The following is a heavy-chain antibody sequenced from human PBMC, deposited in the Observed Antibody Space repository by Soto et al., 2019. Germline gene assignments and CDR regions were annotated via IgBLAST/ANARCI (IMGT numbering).Heavy chain of an antibody. Sequence: ASVKVSCKASGYTFTSYCMHWVRQAPGQGLEWMGIINPSGGSTSYAQKFQGRVTMTRDTSTSTVYMELSSLRSEDTAVYYCARAIAYCGGDCYSVYFDYWGQGTLVTVSS. CDR1: GYTFTSYC. CDR3: ARAIAYCGGDCYSVYFDY. J-gene: IGHJ4*02. D-gene: IGHD2-21*02. CDR2: INPSGGST. V-gene: IGHV1-46*01.